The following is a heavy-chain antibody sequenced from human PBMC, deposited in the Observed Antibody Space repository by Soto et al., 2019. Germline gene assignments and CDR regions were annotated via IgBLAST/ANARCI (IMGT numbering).Heavy chain of an antibody. CDR1: GGSISNYY. Sequence: VQLQESGPGLVKPSETLSLTCTVSGGSISNYYWSWIRQAPGKGLEFVSAISSYGADTYYADSVKGRFAISRDNSKNTLYLQMSSLRAEDTALYYCVKEGYMRSDWYGQFDYWGQGALVTVSS. V-gene: IGHV3-64D*06. CDR3: VKEGYMRSDWYGQFDY. CDR2: ISSYGADT. D-gene: IGHD6-19*01. J-gene: IGHJ4*02.